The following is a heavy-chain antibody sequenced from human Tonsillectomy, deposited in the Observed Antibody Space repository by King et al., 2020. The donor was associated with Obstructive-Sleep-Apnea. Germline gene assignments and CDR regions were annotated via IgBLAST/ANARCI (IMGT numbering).Heavy chain of an antibody. CDR3: ASPMIADSRKIYFDY. CDR2: IYIGGST. CDR1: TFPVSSHY. V-gene: IGHV3-66*01. J-gene: IGHJ4*02. D-gene: IGHD3-22*01. Sequence: VQLVESGGGLVQPGGSLRLSCAASTFPVSSHYMSWVRQAPGKGLEWVSIIYIGGSTHYTYSVKGRFTISIHNSNNTVCLQMNTLRAEDTAVYYCASPMIADSRKIYFDYWGQGTLVTLSP.